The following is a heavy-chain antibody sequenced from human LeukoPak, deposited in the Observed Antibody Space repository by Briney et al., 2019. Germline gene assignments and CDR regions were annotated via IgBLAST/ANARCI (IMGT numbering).Heavy chain of an antibody. CDR1: GGSFSGYY. CDR2: INHSGST. Sequence: KPSETLSLTCAVYGGSFSGYYWSWIRQPPGKGLEWIGEINHSGSTNYNPSLKSRVTISVDTSKNQFSLKLSSVTAADTAVYYCARGRFKYAVRGQGTLVTVSS. J-gene: IGHJ4*02. D-gene: IGHD2-8*01. V-gene: IGHV4-34*01. CDR3: ARGRFKYAV.